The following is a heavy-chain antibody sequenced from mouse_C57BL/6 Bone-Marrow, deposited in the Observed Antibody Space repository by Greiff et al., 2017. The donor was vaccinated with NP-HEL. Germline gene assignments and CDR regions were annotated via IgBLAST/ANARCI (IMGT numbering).Heavy chain of an antibody. Sequence: EVMLVESGGGLVKPGGSLKLSCAASGFTFSDYGMHWVRQAPEKGLEWVAYISSGSSTIYYADTVKGRFTISRDNAKNTLFLQMTSLRSEDTAMYYCARQGNYVNWYFDVWGTGTTVTVSS. CDR3: ARQGNYVNWYFDV. CDR1: GFTFSDYG. CDR2: ISSGSSTI. V-gene: IGHV5-17*01. D-gene: IGHD2-1*01. J-gene: IGHJ1*03.